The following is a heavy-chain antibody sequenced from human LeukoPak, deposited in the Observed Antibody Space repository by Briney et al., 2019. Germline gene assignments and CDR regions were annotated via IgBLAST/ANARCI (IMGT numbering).Heavy chain of an antibody. D-gene: IGHD3-3*02. CDR2: IKQDGSVK. J-gene: IGHJ4*02. CDR3: VRTSRSISSDY. Sequence: PGGSLRLSWETSGFTFSNYLLSLFRQAPGKGLEWVANIKQDGSVKNYVDSMEGRFIISRDNAKNLLYLQMNRLGADDTAVYYSVRTSRSISSDYWGQGTQVTVSS. CDR1: GFTFSNYL. V-gene: IGHV3-7*01.